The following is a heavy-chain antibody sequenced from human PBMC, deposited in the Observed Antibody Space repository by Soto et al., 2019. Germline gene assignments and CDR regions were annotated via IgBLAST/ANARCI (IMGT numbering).Heavy chain of an antibody. CDR1: GYTFTSYG. CDR2: ISAYNGNT. Sequence: QVPLVQSGAEVKKPGASVKVSCKASGYTFTSYGISWVRQAPGQGLEWMGWISAYNGNTNYAQKLQGXXTXPXXTSTRTAYMELRSLRSDDTAVYYCARDRLRYFVDYWGQGTLVTVSS. D-gene: IGHD3-9*01. CDR3: ARDRLRYFVDY. V-gene: IGHV1-18*01. J-gene: IGHJ4*02.